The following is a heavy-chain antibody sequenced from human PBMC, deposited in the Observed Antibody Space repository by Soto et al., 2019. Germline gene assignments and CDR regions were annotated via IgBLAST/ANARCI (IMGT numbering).Heavy chain of an antibody. J-gene: IGHJ3*02. CDR2: LTDKHTGWTT. V-gene: IGHV3-15*01. CDR3: AASLTSGGFDI. Sequence: EMQLVESGGGLVKPGGSLRLSCAASGFTFTNAYMSWVRQAPGKGLEWVGRLTDKHTGWTTDYTAPVKGRFTISGDNSKNTLYLQMNSLKADDTAVYYCAASLTSGGFDIWGQGTMVTVSS. CDR1: GFTFTNAY. D-gene: IGHD3-16*01.